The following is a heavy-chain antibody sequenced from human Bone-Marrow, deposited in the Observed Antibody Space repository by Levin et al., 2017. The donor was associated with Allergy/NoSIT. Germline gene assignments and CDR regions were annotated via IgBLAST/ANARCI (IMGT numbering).Heavy chain of an antibody. J-gene: IGHJ4*02. CDR1: GDSVSSNSAA. D-gene: IGHD6-19*01. CDR2: TLYRSKWIN. V-gene: IGHV6-1*01. Sequence: SQTLSLTCAISGDSVSSNSAAWNWVRQSPSRGLEWLGRTLYRSKWINDYAVSMKSRITINPDTSKNQFSLHLNSVTPEDTAVYYCAADGSSGWSFWGQGSLVTVSS. CDR3: AADGSSGWSF.